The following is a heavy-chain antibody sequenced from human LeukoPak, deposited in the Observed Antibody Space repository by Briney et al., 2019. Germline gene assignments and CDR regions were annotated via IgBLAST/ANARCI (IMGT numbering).Heavy chain of an antibody. D-gene: IGHD2-15*01. CDR3: VVVAATPQFDY. CDR1: GGTSSSYA. CDR2: IIPIFGTA. Sequence: SVKVSCKASGGTSSSYAISWVRQAPGQGLEWMGGIIPIFGTANYAQKFQGRVTITTDESTSTAYMELSSLRSEDTAVYYCVVVAATPQFDYWGQGTLVTVSS. V-gene: IGHV1-69*05. J-gene: IGHJ4*02.